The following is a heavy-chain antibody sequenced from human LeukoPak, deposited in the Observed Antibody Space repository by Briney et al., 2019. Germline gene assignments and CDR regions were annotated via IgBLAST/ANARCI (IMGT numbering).Heavy chain of an antibody. CDR3: ARVGEWELLSDY. V-gene: IGHV3-48*03. CDR2: ISSSGSDI. J-gene: IGHJ4*02. Sequence: GGSLRLSCAASGFTFSNYEMHWVRQAPGKGLEWVSYISSSGSDIYYADSVKGRFTISRDNAKNSLYLHMNSLRAEDTAVYYCARVGEWELLSDYWGQGTLVTVSS. CDR1: GFTFSNYE. D-gene: IGHD1-26*01.